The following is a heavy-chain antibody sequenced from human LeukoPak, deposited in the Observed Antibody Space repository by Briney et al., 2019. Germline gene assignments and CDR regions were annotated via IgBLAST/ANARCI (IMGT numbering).Heavy chain of an antibody. D-gene: IGHD5-24*01. CDR3: ARQEMATNGRAFDI. Sequence: NPSETLSLTCAVYGDSFSGYHWRWIRQPPGKGLEGIGEINQSGSTNYNPYLNSRVTMSVDMSKNQFSRKLSSVTAADTSVYYGARQEMATNGRAFDIWGQGTMVTVSS. V-gene: IGHV4-34*01. J-gene: IGHJ3*02. CDR1: GDSFSGYH. CDR2: INQSGST.